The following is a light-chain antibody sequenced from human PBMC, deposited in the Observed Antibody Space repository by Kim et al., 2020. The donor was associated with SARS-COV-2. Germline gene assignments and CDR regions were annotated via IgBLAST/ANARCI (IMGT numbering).Light chain of an antibody. CDR2: KAS. CDR3: QQYNSYSYS. Sequence: DIQMTQSPSTLSASVGDRVTITCRASQSINNWLAWYQQKPGKAPKLLIYKASSLESGVPSRFSGSGSGTEFTLTISCLQPDDFATYYCQQYNSYSYSFGQGTKLEF. CDR1: QSINNW. V-gene: IGKV1-5*03. J-gene: IGKJ2*01.